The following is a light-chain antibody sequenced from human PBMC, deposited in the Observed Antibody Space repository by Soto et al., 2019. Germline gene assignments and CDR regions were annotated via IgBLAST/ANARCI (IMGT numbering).Light chain of an antibody. CDR3: QKYSSVPV. J-gene: IGKJ3*01. CDR2: AAS. CDR1: QGIRNF. V-gene: IGKV1-27*01. Sequence: DIQMTQSPTSLSASVGDRVTITCRASQGIRNFVAWYQQKPGKPPKLLIYAASTQQSGVPSRFSGSETRTHFTLTINSLQPEDVATYSCQKYSSVPVFGPWTKEEI.